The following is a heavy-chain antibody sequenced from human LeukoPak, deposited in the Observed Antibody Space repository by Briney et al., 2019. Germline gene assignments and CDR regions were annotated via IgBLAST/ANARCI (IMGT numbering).Heavy chain of an antibody. Sequence: GGSLRLSCAASGFTFSSYAMSWVRQAPGKRLVWVSRISGDGSVTNYADSVQGRFTISRDNAKNILYLQINSLRSEDTAVYYCARYSSSSGGAAYYLDYWGHGTLVTVSS. V-gene: IGHV3-74*01. J-gene: IGHJ4*01. D-gene: IGHD6-6*01. CDR2: ISGDGSVT. CDR3: ARYSSSSGGAAYYLDY. CDR1: GFTFSSYA.